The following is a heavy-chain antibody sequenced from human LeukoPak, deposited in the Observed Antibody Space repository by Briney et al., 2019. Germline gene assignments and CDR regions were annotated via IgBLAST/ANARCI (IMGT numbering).Heavy chain of an antibody. D-gene: IGHD6-19*01. CDR3: ARRPRYSSGWYYFDS. J-gene: IGHJ4*02. Sequence: SETLSLTCAVYGGSFSGDYWNWIRQPPGKGLEWIGEINHSGSTNSNPSLKSRVTISVDRSKNQFSLKLSSVAAADTAVYYCARRPRYSSGWYYFDSWGQGTLVTVSS. CDR2: INHSGST. CDR1: GGSFSGDY. V-gene: IGHV4-34*01.